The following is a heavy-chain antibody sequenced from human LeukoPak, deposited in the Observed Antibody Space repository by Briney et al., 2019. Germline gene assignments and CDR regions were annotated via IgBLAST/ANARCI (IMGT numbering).Heavy chain of an antibody. V-gene: IGHV4-34*01. CDR2: INHSGTS. CDR3: TRAGYSFGHCDY. D-gene: IGHD5-18*01. Sequence: PSETLSLTCAVSGGSFSDYYWTWIRQTPGKGLEWIGEINHSGTSNYNPSLKSRVTISVDTSKNQFSLNLRSVTAADTAVYYCTRAGYSFGHCDYWGQGTLVTISS. CDR1: GGSFSDYY. J-gene: IGHJ4*02.